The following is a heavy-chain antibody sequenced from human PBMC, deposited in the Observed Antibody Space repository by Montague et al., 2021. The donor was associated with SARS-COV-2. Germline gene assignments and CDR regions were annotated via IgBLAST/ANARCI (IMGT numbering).Heavy chain of an antibody. CDR1: GFTFSSYD. J-gene: IGHJ6*02. CDR2: IGTAGDT. CDR3: ARGDITMVQGVITYYYYYGMDV. Sequence: SLRLSCAASGFTFSSYDMHWVRQATGKGLEWVSAIGTAGDTYYPGSVTGRFTISRENAKNSLYLQMNSPRAGDTAVYYCARGDITMVQGVITYYYYYGMDVWGQGTTVTVSS. D-gene: IGHD3-10*01. V-gene: IGHV3-13*04.